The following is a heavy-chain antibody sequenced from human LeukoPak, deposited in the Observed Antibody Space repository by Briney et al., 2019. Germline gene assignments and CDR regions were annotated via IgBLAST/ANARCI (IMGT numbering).Heavy chain of an antibody. CDR3: ARISTMVRHY. D-gene: IGHD3-10*01. CDR1: GFTFSSYA. Sequence: PGGSLRLSCAASGFTFSSYAMHWVRQAPGKGLEWVAVISYDGSNEYYADSVKGRFTISRGNAENTLYLQMNSLRVEDTAVYYCARISTMVRHYWGQGTLVTVSS. CDR2: ISYDGSNE. V-gene: IGHV3-30*04. J-gene: IGHJ4*02.